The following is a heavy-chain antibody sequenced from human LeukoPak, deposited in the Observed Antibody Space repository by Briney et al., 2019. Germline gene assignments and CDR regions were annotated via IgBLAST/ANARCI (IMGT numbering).Heavy chain of an antibody. J-gene: IGHJ4*02. CDR1: GFTFSTYA. CDR2: IWCDGSNE. CDR3: AREVDCSGGRCYRGEFDY. V-gene: IGHV3-33*01. D-gene: IGHD2-15*01. Sequence: GGSLRLSCATSGFTFSTYAIHWVRQAPGKGLEWVAVIWCDGSNEHYVDSVKGRFTISRDNSRKTLYLQMNSLRVEDTAVYYCAREVDCSGGRCYRGEFDYWGQGTLVTVSS.